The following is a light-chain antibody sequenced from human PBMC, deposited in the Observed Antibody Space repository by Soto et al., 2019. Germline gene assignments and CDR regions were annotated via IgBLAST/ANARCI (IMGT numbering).Light chain of an antibody. V-gene: IGLV1-47*01. CDR2: RNN. CDR1: TSNVGSNY. CDR3: AAWEASLTNWV. J-gene: IGLJ3*02. Sequence: QSVLTQPPSASGTPGQRVTISCSGSTSNVGSNYVNWFQQFPGTAPKLLLYRNNQRPSGVPDRFSGSKSGTSASLAISGLRSEDEADYYCAAWEASLTNWVFGGGTKLTVL.